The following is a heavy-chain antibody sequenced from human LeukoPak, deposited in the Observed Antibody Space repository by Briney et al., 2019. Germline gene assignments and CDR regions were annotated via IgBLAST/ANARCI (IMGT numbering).Heavy chain of an antibody. CDR2: ISSSSSTI. J-gene: IGHJ3*02. Sequence: PGGSLRLSCAASGFTFSSYSMNWVRQAPGKGLEWVSYISSSSSTIYYADSVKGRFTISRDNAKNSLYLQMNSLRAEDTAVYYCAREGDYSNYVAEGAFDIWGQGTMVTVSS. D-gene: IGHD4-11*01. CDR3: AREGDYSNYVAEGAFDI. V-gene: IGHV3-48*01. CDR1: GFTFSSYS.